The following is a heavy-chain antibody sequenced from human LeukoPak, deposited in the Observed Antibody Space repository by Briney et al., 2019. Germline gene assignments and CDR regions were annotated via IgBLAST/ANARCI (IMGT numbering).Heavy chain of an antibody. CDR3: ARMRVGFGRLSGWSAFDV. CDR2: ISYDGSNK. V-gene: IGHV3-30*04. D-gene: IGHD6-19*01. CDR1: GFTFSSYA. Sequence: GGSLRLSCAASGFTFSSYAMHWVRQAPGKGLEWVAVISYDGSNKYYADSVKGRFTISRDNSKNSLYLQMNSLRAEDTAVYYCARMRVGFGRLSGWSAFDVWGQGTLVTVSS. J-gene: IGHJ3*01.